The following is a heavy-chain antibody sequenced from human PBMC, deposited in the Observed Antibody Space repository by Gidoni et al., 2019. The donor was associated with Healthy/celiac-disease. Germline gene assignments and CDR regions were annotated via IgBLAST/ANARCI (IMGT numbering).Heavy chain of an antibody. CDR1: SSYA. D-gene: IGHD6-6*01. J-gene: IGHJ6*03. CDR2: ISYDGSNK. CDR3: ARGNIAARYYYYYMDV. Sequence: SSYAMHWVRQAPGKGLEWVAVISYDGSNKYYADSVKGRFTISRDNSKNTLYLQMNSLRAEDTDVYYCARGNIAARYYYYYMDVWGKGTTVTVSS. V-gene: IGHV3-30-3*01.